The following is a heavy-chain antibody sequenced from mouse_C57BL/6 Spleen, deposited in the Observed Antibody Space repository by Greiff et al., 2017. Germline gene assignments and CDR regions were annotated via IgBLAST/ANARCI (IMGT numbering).Heavy chain of an antibody. V-gene: IGHV3-6*01. CDR3: ARDPLTWYFDV. CDR1: GYSITSGYY. CDR2: ISYDGSN. J-gene: IGHJ1*03. Sequence: ESGPGLVKPSQSLSLTCSVTGYSITSGYYWNWIRQFPGNKLEWMGYISYDGSNNYNPSLKNRISITRDTSKNQFFLKLNSVTTEDTATYYCARDPLTWYFDVWGTGTTVTVSS.